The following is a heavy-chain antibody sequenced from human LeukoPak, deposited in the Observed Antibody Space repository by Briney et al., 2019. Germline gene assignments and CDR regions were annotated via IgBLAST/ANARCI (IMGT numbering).Heavy chain of an antibody. D-gene: IGHD3-10*01. J-gene: IGHJ4*02. CDR1: GFTLSNYD. Sequence: PGGSLRLSCAASGFTLSNYDMMWVRQAPGRGLEWVSGLRESGGAYYTDSVKGRFTVSRDNSKNTLYLQINSLRAEDTAVYHCARRGIVIRGFLIGLHKQAYYFDYWGQGALVTVST. CDR2: LRESGGA. V-gene: IGHV3-23*01. CDR3: ARRGIVIRGFLIGLHKQAYYFDY.